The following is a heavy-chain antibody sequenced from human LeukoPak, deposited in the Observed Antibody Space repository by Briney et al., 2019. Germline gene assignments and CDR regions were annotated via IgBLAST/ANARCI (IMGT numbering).Heavy chain of an antibody. V-gene: IGHV3-30*04. CDR2: ISYDGSNK. J-gene: IGHJ4*02. CDR3: ARGDPYDDYFDY. CDR1: GFTFSSYA. D-gene: IGHD1-1*01. Sequence: GRSLRLSCAASGFTFSSYAMHWVSQAPGKGLEWVAVISYDGSNKYYADSVKGRFTISRDNSKNTLYLQMNSLRAEDTAVYYCARGDPYDDYFDYWGQGTLVTVSS.